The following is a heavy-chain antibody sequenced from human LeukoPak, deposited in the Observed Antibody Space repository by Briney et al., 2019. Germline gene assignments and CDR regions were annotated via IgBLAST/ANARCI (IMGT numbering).Heavy chain of an antibody. CDR1: GGSFSGYY. CDR2: INHSGST. CDR3: ARGRNLNDY. J-gene: IGHJ4*02. Sequence: SETLSLTCAVYGGSFSGYYWSWIRQPPGKGLEWIGEINHSGSTNYNPSLKSRVTISVDTSKNQFSLKLSSVTAADTAVYYCARGRNLNDYWGQGTLVTVTS. V-gene: IGHV4-34*01.